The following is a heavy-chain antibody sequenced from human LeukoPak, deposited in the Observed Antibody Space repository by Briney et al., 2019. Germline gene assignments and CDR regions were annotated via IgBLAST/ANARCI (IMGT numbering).Heavy chain of an antibody. Sequence: SLRLSCTASRFIFGEYAVSWFRQAPGKGLDWVGYIRSKVYGGTAEYAASVTDRFTISRDDSNAIAYLQMNSLRIEDTAVYYCARGDDFGNAYPETWGRGTLVTVSS. CDR2: IRSKVYGGTA. J-gene: IGHJ5*02. V-gene: IGHV3-49*03. CDR3: ARGDDFGNAYPET. CDR1: RFIFGEYA. D-gene: IGHD3-3*01.